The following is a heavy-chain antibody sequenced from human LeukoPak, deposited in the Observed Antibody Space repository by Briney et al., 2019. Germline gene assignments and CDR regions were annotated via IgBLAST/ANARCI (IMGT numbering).Heavy chain of an antibody. Sequence: GTLRLSCAASGFTFSSYGMSWVRQAPGKGLEWVSAISGSGGSTYYADSVKGRFTISRDNSKNTLYLQMNSLRAEDTAVYYCAKFYGEWLVRYNWFDPWGQGTLVTVSS. CDR2: ISGSGGST. V-gene: IGHV3-23*01. CDR1: GFTFSSYG. J-gene: IGHJ5*02. D-gene: IGHD6-19*01. CDR3: AKFYGEWLVRYNWFDP.